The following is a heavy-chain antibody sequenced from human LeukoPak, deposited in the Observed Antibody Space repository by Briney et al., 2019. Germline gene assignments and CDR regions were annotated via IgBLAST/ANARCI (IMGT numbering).Heavy chain of an antibody. D-gene: IGHD3-16*01. CDR2: IYYSGST. CDR1: GGSISSYY. CDR3: ARGGRANRGNRFDP. J-gene: IGHJ5*02. Sequence: SETLSLTCTVSGGSISSYYWSWIRQPPGKGLEWIGYIYYSGSTNYNPSLKSRVTISVDASKNQFSLKLSSVTAADTAVYYCARGGRANRGNRFDPWGQGTLVTVSS. V-gene: IGHV4-59*01.